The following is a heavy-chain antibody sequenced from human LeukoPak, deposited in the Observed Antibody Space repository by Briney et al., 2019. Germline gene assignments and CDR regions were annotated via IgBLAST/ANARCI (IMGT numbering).Heavy chain of an antibody. J-gene: IGHJ4*02. D-gene: IGHD5-18*01. CDR2: INHSGST. CDR3: ARASSIGYSYGKDFDY. Sequence: PSETLSLTCAVYGGSFSDYYWTWIRQPPGKGLEWIGEINHSGSTNYNPSLKSRVTISVDTSKNQFSLKLSSVTAADTAVYYCARASSIGYSYGKDFDYWGQGTLVTVSS. V-gene: IGHV4-34*01. CDR1: GGSFSDYY.